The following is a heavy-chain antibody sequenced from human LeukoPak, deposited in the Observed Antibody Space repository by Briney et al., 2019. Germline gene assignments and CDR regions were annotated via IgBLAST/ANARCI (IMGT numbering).Heavy chain of an antibody. V-gene: IGHV1-69-2*01. CDR2: VDPADGEV. Sequence: ATVKVSCKASRYTFTDYYMHWLQQAPGKGLEWMGRVDPADGEVAYAEKFQGRVTITADPSRATAYMELASLRSEDTAMYYCVTGGYCTSDNCYVHWGQGTLVTVSS. D-gene: IGHD2-8*02. CDR1: RYTFTDYY. J-gene: IGHJ5*02. CDR3: VTGGYCTSDNCYVH.